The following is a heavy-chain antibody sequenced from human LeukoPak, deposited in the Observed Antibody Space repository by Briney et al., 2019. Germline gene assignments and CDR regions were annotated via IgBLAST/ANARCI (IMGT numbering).Heavy chain of an antibody. CDR2: ISSSSSYI. Sequence: GSLLLSCAASGFAFNSYSMNWVRQAPGKGLEWVSSISSSSSYIYYADSVKGRFTISRDNAKNSLYLQMNSLRAEDTAVYYCARASPTVREGRGAFDYWGQGTLVTVSS. CDR1: GFAFNSYS. V-gene: IGHV3-21*01. J-gene: IGHJ4*02. D-gene: IGHD4-11*01. CDR3: ARASPTVREGRGAFDY.